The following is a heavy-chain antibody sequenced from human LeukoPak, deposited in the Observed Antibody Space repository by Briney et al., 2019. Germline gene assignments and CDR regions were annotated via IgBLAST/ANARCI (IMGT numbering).Heavy chain of an antibody. CDR3: ARGNDFSSGYSIKY. CDR1: GGSVNSGAYY. CDR2: IYYSGST. V-gene: IGHV4-31*03. D-gene: IGHD3-3*01. J-gene: IGHJ4*02. Sequence: SETLSLTCTVSGGSVNSGAYYWTWIRQHPGKGLEWIGYIYYSGSTYYNPSLESRITISIDTSKNQFSLNLSSVTAADTAVYYCARGNDFSSGYSIKYWGQGTLVTVSS.